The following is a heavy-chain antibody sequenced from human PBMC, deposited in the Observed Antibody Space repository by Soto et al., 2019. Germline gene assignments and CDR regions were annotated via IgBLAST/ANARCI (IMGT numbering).Heavy chain of an antibody. V-gene: IGHV4-34*01. CDR2: INHSRST. CDR3: ARARLERLGELSLSRWRYFAY. Sequence: QTQGKGMEWIGEINHSRSTNYNPSLKSRVTISVDTSKNQFSLKLSSVTAADTAVYYCARARLERLGELSLSRWRYFAYWGQGALV. D-gene: IGHD3-16*02. J-gene: IGHJ4*02.